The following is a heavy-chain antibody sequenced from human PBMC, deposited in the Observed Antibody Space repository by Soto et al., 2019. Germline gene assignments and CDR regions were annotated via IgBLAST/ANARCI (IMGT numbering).Heavy chain of an antibody. CDR1: GGSISSYY. CDR2: IYYSGST. J-gene: IGHJ5*02. V-gene: IGHV4-59*01. CDR3: ARSIAARHRLSWFDP. D-gene: IGHD6-6*01. Sequence: PSETLSLTCTVSGGSISSYYWSWIRQPPVKGLEWIGYIYYSGSTNYNPSLKSRVTISVDTSKNQFSLKLSSVTAADTAVYYCARSIAARHRLSWFDPWGQGTLVTVSS.